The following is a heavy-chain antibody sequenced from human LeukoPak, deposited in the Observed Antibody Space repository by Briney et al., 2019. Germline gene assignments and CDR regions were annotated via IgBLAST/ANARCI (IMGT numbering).Heavy chain of an antibody. Sequence: ASVKVSCKASGGTFSSYAISWVRQAPGQGLEWMGGIIPIFGTANYAQKFQGRVTITADESTSTAYMELSSLRPEDTAVYYCARVHSSSWYGRGYFDYWGQGTLVTVSS. CDR2: IIPIFGTA. D-gene: IGHD6-13*01. CDR1: GGTFSSYA. J-gene: IGHJ4*02. V-gene: IGHV1-69*13. CDR3: ARVHSSSWYGRGYFDY.